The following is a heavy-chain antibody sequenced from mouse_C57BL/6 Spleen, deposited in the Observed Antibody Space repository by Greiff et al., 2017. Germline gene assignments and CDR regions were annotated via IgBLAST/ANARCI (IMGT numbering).Heavy chain of an antibody. CDR2: IHPNSGST. V-gene: IGHV1-64*01. Sequence: QVQLKQPGAELVKPGASVKLSCKASGYTFTSYWMHWVKQRPGQGLEWIGMIHPNSGSTNYNEKFKSKATLTVDKSSSTAYMQLSSLTSEDSAVYYCARAGITTVVAGTDYWGQGTTLTVSS. D-gene: IGHD1-1*01. CDR1: GYTFTSYW. CDR3: ARAGITTVVAGTDY. J-gene: IGHJ2*01.